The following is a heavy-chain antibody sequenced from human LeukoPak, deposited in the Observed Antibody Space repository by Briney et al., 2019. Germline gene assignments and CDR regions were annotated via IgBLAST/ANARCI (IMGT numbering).Heavy chain of an antibody. D-gene: IGHD3-22*01. V-gene: IGHV3-23*01. CDR3: ARIPNYYDSSGYFDY. CDR2: ISGSGGST. CDR1: GFTFSGYA. Sequence: GGSLRLSCAASGFTFSGYAMSWVRQAPGKGLEWVSAISGSGGSTYYADSVKGRFTISRDNSKNTLYLQMNSLRAEDTAVYYCARIPNYYDSSGYFDYWGQGTLVTVSS. J-gene: IGHJ4*02.